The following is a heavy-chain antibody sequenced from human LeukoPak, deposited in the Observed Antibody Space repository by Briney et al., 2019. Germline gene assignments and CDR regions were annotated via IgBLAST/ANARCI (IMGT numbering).Heavy chain of an antibody. CDR3: VRDHHWGFDS. D-gene: IGHD7-27*01. J-gene: IGHJ4*02. V-gene: IGHV3-48*01. Sequence: PGGSLRLSCVASGFTFSSYSMNWVRQAPGKGLEWVSYIRSRPATIYYADSVKGRFTISRDDASNSQYLLINSLRPEDTAVYYCVRDHHWGFDSWGQGTQVTVSS. CDR2: IRSRPATI. CDR1: GFTFSSYS.